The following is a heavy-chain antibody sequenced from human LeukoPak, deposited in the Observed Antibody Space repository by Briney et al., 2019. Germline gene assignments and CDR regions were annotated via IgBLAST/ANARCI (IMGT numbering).Heavy chain of an antibody. CDR2: ISWNSGSI. CDR3: ARGPTGGRSYYYMDV. J-gene: IGHJ6*03. Sequence: GRSLRLSCAASGFTFDDYAMHWVRQAPGRGLEWVSGISWNSGSIGYADSVKGRFTISRDNAKDSLSLQMNSLRAEDTAVYYCARGPTGGRSYYYMDVWGKGTTVTVSS. CDR1: GFTFDDYA. V-gene: IGHV3-9*01. D-gene: IGHD3-16*01.